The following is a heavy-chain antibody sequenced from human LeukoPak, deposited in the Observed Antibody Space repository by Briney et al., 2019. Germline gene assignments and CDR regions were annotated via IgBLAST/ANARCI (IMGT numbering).Heavy chain of an antibody. CDR1: GFTFSSYS. D-gene: IGHD3-10*01. J-gene: IGHJ4*02. Sequence: GGSLRLSCAASGFTFSSYSMNWVRQAPGKGLEWVSYISSSSSYIYYADSVKGRFTISRDNAKNSLYLQMNSLRAEDTAVYYCRVRIWFGELLYDYWGQGTLVTVSS. V-gene: IGHV3-21*05. CDR3: RVRIWFGELLYDY. CDR2: ISSSSSYI.